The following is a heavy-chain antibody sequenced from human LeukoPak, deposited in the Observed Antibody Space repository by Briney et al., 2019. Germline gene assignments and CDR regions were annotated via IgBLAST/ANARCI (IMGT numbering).Heavy chain of an antibody. J-gene: IGHJ4*02. D-gene: IGHD3-10*01. V-gene: IGHV1-18*01. Sequence: ASVKVSCKASGYTFTSYGISWVRQAPGQGLEWMGWISAYNGNTNYAQKLQGRVTMTTDTSTSTAYMELRSLRSDDTAVYYCARDTYGSGSSDFDYWGQGTLVTVSS. CDR1: GYTFTSYG. CDR3: ARDTYGSGSSDFDY. CDR2: ISAYNGNT.